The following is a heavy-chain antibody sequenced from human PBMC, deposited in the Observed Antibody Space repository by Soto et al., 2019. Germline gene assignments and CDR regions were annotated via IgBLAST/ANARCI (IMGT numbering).Heavy chain of an antibody. CDR2: LYSGGNT. CDR1: ESTVTNNE. Sequence: GSLILACSASESTVTNNEMSWVRQAPGKGLEWVSILYSGGNTYYADSVEGRFTISRDGSKNTLYLHMNSLRDEDTAVYYCALRRVAYADFWGQGTPVTVYS. J-gene: IGHJ4*02. D-gene: IGHD2-2*01. V-gene: IGHV3-53*01. CDR3: ALRRVAYADF.